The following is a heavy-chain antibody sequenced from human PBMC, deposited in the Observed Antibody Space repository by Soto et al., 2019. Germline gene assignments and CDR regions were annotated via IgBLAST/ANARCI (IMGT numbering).Heavy chain of an antibody. CDR1: GGSISSGGYY. D-gene: IGHD6-13*01. CDR2: IYYSGST. V-gene: IGHV4-31*03. J-gene: IGHJ6*02. CDR3: ATDRRKAEYCSSWPPRYYYYGMDV. Sequence: PSETLSLTCTVSGGSISSGGYYWSWIRQHPGKGLEWIGYIYYSGSTYYNPSLKSRVTISVDTSKNQFSLKLSSVTAADTAVYYCATDRRKAEYCSSWPPRYYYYGMDVWGQGTTVTVSS.